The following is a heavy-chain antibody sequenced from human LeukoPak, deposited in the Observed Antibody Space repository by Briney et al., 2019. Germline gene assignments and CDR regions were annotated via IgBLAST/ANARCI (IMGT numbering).Heavy chain of an antibody. CDR2: ISASGGST. Sequence: GGSLRLSCAASRFTFSTYVMSWVRQAPGKGLEWVSGISASGGSTYYADSVKGRFTISRDNSKNTLYLQMNSLRAEDTAVYYCAKQVRGRTASGQHFDYWGQGTLVTVSS. D-gene: IGHD3-16*01. CDR1: RFTFSTYV. V-gene: IGHV3-23*01. CDR3: AKQVRGRTASGQHFDY. J-gene: IGHJ4*02.